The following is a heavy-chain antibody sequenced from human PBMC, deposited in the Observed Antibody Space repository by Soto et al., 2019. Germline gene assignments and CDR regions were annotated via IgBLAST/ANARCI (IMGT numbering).Heavy chain of an antibody. CDR2: LYNTGST. CDR1: GGSISSYY. V-gene: IGHV4-59*03. CDR3: AGMSFTVFGEVIDNFYFYGMDV. D-gene: IGHD3-3*01. J-gene: IGHJ6*02. Sequence: LSLTCNVSGGSISSYYWTWIRQPPGKGLEWIGYLYNTGSTNYNPSLKSRVTISLDTSKNQFFLNLSSVTAADTAVYYCAGMSFTVFGEVIDNFYFYGMDVWGQGTTVTVSS.